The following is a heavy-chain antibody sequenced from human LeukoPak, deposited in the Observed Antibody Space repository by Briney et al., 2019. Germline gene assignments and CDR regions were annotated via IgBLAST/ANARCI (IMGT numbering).Heavy chain of an antibody. V-gene: IGHV1-2*02. CDR3: ARDSGGDTYFDY. Sequence: GASVRVSCKASGYTFTGYYMHWVRQAPGQGLEWIGWINPNSGGTNYAQKFQGRVTMTRDTSISTAYMELSRLRSDDTAVYFCARDSGGDTYFDYWGQGTLVTVSS. J-gene: IGHJ4*02. CDR2: INPNSGGT. CDR1: GYTFTGYY. D-gene: IGHD1-26*01.